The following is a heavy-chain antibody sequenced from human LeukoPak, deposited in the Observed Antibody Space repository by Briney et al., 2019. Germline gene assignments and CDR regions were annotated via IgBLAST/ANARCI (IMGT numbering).Heavy chain of an antibody. J-gene: IGHJ4*02. CDR3: AKVGGTVIV. CDR1: GFTFSSYA. Sequence: GGSLRLSCAASGFTFSSYAMSWVRQAPGKGLEWVSAIGGSGSTTYYADSVKGQFTISRDNSKNTLYLQMNSLRAEDTAVYYCAKVGGTVIVWGQGTLVTVSS. D-gene: IGHD3-22*01. V-gene: IGHV3-23*01. CDR2: IGGSGSTT.